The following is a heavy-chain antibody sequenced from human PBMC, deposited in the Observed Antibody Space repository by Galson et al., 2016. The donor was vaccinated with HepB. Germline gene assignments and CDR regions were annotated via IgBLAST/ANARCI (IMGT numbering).Heavy chain of an antibody. CDR3: ARDRGEDAFDI. D-gene: IGHD3-10*01. CDR1: GFTFSNYV. V-gene: IGHV3-33*01. CDR2: IWYDGSNK. Sequence: SLRLSCAASGFTFSNYVIHWVRQAPGKGLEWVALIWYDGSNKYYADSVQGRFTISRDNSKNTVYLQMNSLRAEDTAVYYCARDRGEDAFDIWGQGTMVTVSS. J-gene: IGHJ3*02.